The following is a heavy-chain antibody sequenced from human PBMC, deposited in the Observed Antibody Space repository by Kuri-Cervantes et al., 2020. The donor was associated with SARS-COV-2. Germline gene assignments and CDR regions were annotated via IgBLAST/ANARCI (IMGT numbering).Heavy chain of an antibody. J-gene: IGHJ6*04. CDR3: AKDCDV. V-gene: IGHV3-23*01. Sequence: GESLKISCTASGFTFGDYAMSWFRQAPGKGLEWVSAISGSGGSTYYADSVKGRFTISRDNSKNTLYLQMNSLRAEDTAVYYCAKDCDVWGKGTTVTVSS. CDR1: GFTFGDYA. CDR2: ISGSGGST.